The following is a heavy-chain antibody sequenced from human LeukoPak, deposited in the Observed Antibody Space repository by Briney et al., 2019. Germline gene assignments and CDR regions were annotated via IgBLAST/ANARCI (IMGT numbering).Heavy chain of an antibody. CDR2: IWYDGSNK. CDR3: ARDTLSDFWSGYTYYYYGMDV. Sequence: GGSLRLSCAASGFTFSSYGMHWVRQAPGKGLEWVAVIWYDGSNKYYADSVKGRFTISRDNSKNTLYLQMNSLRAEDTAVYYCARDTLSDFWSGYTYYYYGMDVWGQGTTVTVSS. J-gene: IGHJ6*02. CDR1: GFTFSSYG. V-gene: IGHV3-33*01. D-gene: IGHD3-3*01.